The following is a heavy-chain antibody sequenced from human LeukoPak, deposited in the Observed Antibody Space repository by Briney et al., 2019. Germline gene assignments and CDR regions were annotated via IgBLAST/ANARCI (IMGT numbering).Heavy chain of an antibody. V-gene: IGHV4-4*09. CDR3: ARHRRCSSTSCYRAFDY. J-gene: IGHJ4*02. D-gene: IGHD2-2*02. CDR1: GGSISSYY. CDR2: IYTSWST. Sequence: SETLSLTCTVSGGSISSYYWSWIRQPPGKGLEWIGYIYTSWSTNYNPSLKSRVTISVDTSKNQFSLKLSSVTAADTAVYYCARHRRCSSTSCYRAFDYWGQGTLVTVSS.